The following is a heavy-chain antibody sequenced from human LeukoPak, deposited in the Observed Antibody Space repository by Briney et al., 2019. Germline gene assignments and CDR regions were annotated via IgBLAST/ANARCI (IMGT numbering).Heavy chain of an antibody. CDR2: IRSSGSTI. J-gene: IGHJ4*02. CDR1: GFTFSSYS. CDR3: ARGGAVGPNPYYSDY. D-gene: IGHD2-2*01. Sequence: GGSLRLSCAASGFTFSSYSMNWVRQAPGKGLEWVSYIRSSGSTIYYADSVKGRFTIARDNAKNSLYLQMNSLRDEDTAVYYCARGGAVGPNPYYSDYWGQGTLVTVSS. V-gene: IGHV3-48*02.